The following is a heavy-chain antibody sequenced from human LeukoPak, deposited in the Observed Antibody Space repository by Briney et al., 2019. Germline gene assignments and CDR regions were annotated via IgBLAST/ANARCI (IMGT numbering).Heavy chain of an antibody. J-gene: IGHJ4*02. V-gene: IGHV3-23*01. D-gene: IGHD1-14*01. CDR1: EFTFSNYA. CDR2: ISGSGGTT. Sequence: GGSLRLSCAASEFTFSNYAMSWVRQAPGKGLEWVSVISGSGGTTYYADSVKGRFTISRDNSKNTLYLQMNSLRAEDTAAYFCARITPKTLPAARRYAFDSWAQGALVTVSS. CDR3: ARITPKTLPAARRYAFDS.